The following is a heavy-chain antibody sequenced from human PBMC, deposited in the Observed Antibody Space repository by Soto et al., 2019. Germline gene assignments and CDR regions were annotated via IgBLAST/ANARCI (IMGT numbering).Heavy chain of an antibody. CDR2: INPSADST. Sequence: GASVKVSCKASGYTFTVYNMHWVRQAPGQGPEWMGTINPSADSTSYAQKFQGRIAMTRDTSTSTLYMELSSLSSEDSAVYYCARGLDYRHDYYYGMDVWGQGTTVTVSS. CDR3: ARGLDYRHDYYYGMDV. J-gene: IGHJ6*02. CDR1: GYTFTVYN. V-gene: IGHV1-46*01. D-gene: IGHD4-4*01.